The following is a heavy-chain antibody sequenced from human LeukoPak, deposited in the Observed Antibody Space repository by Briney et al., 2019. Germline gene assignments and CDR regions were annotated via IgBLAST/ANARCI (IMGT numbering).Heavy chain of an antibody. J-gene: IGHJ3*02. CDR1: TFTFSSCA. CDR3: ARGPSARFFGVAKGAFDI. D-gene: IGHD3-3*01. V-gene: IGHV3-30*04. Sequence: GGSLRLSCAASTFTFSSCAMHWVRQAPGKGLEWVTVISSDGSNKYYADSVKGRFTISRDNSKNTLDLQMNSLRAEDTAVYYCARGPSARFFGVAKGAFDIWGQGTMVTVSS. CDR2: ISSDGSNK.